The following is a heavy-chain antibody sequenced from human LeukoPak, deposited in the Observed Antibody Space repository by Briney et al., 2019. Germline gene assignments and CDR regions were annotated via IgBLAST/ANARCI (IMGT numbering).Heavy chain of an antibody. CDR1: GYTFTTYA. V-gene: IGHV1-18*01. Sequence: ASGKVSSKVSGYTFTTYAITWVRQAPVQGLEWMGCISGYNGDTNYVQRLQGRVTMPTATSTSTAYMELRNRRSDDPAVYYCARGPQAALFGATYYYSYYMDVWGKGTTVTVSS. CDR2: ISGYNGDT. CDR3: ARGPQAALFGATYYYSYYMDV. J-gene: IGHJ6*03. D-gene: IGHD3-3*01.